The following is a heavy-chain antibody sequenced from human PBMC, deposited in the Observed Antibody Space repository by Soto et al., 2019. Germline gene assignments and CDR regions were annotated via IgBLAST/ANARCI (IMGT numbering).Heavy chain of an antibody. CDR3: ARGDFEFDY. D-gene: IGHD2-21*02. J-gene: IGHJ4*02. V-gene: IGHV4-59*12. Sequence: PSETLSLTCTVSGGSISSYYWSWIRQPPGKGLEWIGYIYYSGSTNYNPTLKSRVTISIDTSKNQFSLKLNSVTAADTAVYYCARGDFEFDYWGQGTLVTVSS. CDR1: GGSISSYY. CDR2: IYYSGST.